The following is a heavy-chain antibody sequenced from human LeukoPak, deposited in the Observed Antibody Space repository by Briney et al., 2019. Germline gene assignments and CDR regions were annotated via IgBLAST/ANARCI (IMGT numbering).Heavy chain of an antibody. D-gene: IGHD3-22*01. CDR1: GGSISTYY. CDR2: IFSSGST. CDR3: AREGHSSDYYRENFDS. V-gene: IGHV4-4*07. Sequence: PSETLSLTCTVSGGSISTYYWSWIRQPAGKGLEWIGRIFSSGSTNYNPSLKSRVAMSVDTSKNQFSLKLTSVAAADTAVYYCAREGHSSDYYRENFDSWGQGALVTVSS. J-gene: IGHJ4*02.